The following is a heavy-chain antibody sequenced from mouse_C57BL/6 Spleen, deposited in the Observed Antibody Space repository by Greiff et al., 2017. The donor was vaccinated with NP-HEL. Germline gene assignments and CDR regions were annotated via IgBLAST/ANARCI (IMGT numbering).Heavy chain of an antibody. CDR3: ARFTTVVATPYWYFDV. D-gene: IGHD1-1*01. Sequence: LQQSGASVKISCKASGYAFSSYWMNWVKQRPGKGLEWIGQIYPGDGDTNYNGKFKGKATLTADKSSSTAYMQLSSLTSEDSAVYFCARFTTVVATPYWYFDVWGTGTTVTVSS. V-gene: IGHV1-80*01. J-gene: IGHJ1*03. CDR2: IYPGDGDT. CDR1: GYAFSSYW.